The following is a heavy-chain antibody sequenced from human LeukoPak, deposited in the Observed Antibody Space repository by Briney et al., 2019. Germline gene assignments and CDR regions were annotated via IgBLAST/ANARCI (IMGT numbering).Heavy chain of an antibody. CDR1: GFTFSSYS. V-gene: IGHV3-48*04. D-gene: IGHD3-9*01. CDR3: ASAYYDILTGYAHY. CDR2: ISSSSSTI. Sequence: GGSLRLSCAASGFTFSSYSMNWVRQAPGEGLEWGSYISSSSSTIYYADSVKGRFTISRDNAKNSLYLQMNSLRAEDTAVYYCASAYYDILTGYAHYWGQGTLVTVSS. J-gene: IGHJ4*02.